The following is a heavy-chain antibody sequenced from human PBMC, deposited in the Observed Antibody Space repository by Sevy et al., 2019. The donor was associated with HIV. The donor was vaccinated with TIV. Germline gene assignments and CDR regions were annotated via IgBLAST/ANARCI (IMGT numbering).Heavy chain of an antibody. CDR1: GYTFTSYG. J-gene: IGHJ2*01. D-gene: IGHD1-26*01. CDR2: ISTYNGNT. Sequence: ASVKVSCKASGYTFTSYGISWVRQAPGQGLEWMGWISTYNGNTDYAQKLQGRVTMTTDTSTSTAYMELRSLSTDVTAVYYCARVGATGGYFDLWGRGTLVTVAS. V-gene: IGHV1-18*01. CDR3: ARVGATGGYFDL.